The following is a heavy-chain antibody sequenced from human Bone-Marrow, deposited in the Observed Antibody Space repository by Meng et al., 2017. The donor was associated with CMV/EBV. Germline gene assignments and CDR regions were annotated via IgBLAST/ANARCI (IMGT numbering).Heavy chain of an antibody. Sequence: GESLKISCAASGFTFNSYWMHWVRQAPGKGPVWVSRINSDGSSTSYADYVKGRFTISRDNAKNTLYLQMNSLRAEDTAVYYRARAGGTRGYFDYWGQGTLVTVSS. J-gene: IGHJ4*02. D-gene: IGHD1-26*01. V-gene: IGHV3-74*01. CDR3: ARAGGTRGYFDY. CDR2: INSDGSST. CDR1: GFTFNSYW.